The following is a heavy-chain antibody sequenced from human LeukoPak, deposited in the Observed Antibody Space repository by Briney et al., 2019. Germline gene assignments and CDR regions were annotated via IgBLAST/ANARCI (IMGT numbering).Heavy chain of an antibody. Sequence: ETLSLTCAVYGGSFSDYYWSWIRQPPGKGLEWVGHIESRSFGGATNYAAPVKGRFTISRDDSKNTLYLEMKNLKSEDTAVYYCLAQYYRDYWGQGTLVTVSS. CDR1: GGSFSDYY. J-gene: IGHJ4*02. CDR3: LAQYYRDY. D-gene: IGHD3-10*01. V-gene: IGHV3-15*04. CDR2: IESRSFGGAT.